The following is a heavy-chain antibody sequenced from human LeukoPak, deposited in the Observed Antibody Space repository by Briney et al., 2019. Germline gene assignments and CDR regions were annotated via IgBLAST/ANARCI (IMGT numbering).Heavy chain of an antibody. J-gene: IGHJ4*02. CDR1: GYSFTNYG. Sequence: GESLKISCKVSGYSFTNYGIGWVRQMPGKGLEWMGIIYPFDSESRYSPSFQGQVTISAVKSITTAYLQWSSLKASDTAMYYCARPNWARRYFDYWGQGTLVTVSS. D-gene: IGHD7-27*01. CDR2: IYPFDSES. CDR3: ARPNWARRYFDY. V-gene: IGHV5-51*01.